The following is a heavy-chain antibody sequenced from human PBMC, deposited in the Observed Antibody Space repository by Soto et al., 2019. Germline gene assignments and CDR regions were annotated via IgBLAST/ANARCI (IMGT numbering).Heavy chain of an antibody. CDR2: INPNSGGT. J-gene: IGHJ4*02. V-gene: IGHV1-2*02. Sequence: RASVKVSCKASGYTFTGYYMHWVRQAPGQGLEWMGWINPNSGGTNYAQKFQGRVTMTRDTSISTAYMELSRLRSDDTAVYYCAILWGIAAAGSIDYWGQGTLVTVYS. CDR1: GYTFTGYY. CDR3: AILWGIAAAGSIDY. D-gene: IGHD6-13*01.